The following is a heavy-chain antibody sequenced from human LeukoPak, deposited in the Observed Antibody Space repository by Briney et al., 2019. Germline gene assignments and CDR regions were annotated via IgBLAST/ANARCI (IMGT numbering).Heavy chain of an antibody. D-gene: IGHD3-10*01. CDR3: AKGGGRFGDLLSSIDY. CDR1: GFTFSSYG. J-gene: IGHJ4*02. CDR2: ISYDGSNK. V-gene: IGHV3-30*18. Sequence: GGSLRLSCAASGFTFSSYGMHWVRQAPGKGLEWVAVISYDGSNKYYADSVKGRFTISRDNSKSTLYLQMNSLRAEDTAVYYCAKGGGRFGDLLSSIDYWGQGSLLTVSS.